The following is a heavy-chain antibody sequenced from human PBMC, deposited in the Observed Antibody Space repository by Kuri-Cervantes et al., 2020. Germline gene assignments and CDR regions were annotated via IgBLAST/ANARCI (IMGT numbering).Heavy chain of an antibody. J-gene: IGHJ4*02. CDR2: INWSGAGL. CDR1: GFTFDDYA. D-gene: IGHD3-22*01. Sequence: GGSLRLSCAASGFTFDDYAMHWVRQVAGKGLEWVSSINWSGAGLGYADSVKGRFIISRDNAKNSLYLQMNSLRAEDTALYYCARGYRYDSSGYYPYWGQGTLVTVSS. CDR3: ARGYRYDSSGYYPY. V-gene: IGHV3-9*01.